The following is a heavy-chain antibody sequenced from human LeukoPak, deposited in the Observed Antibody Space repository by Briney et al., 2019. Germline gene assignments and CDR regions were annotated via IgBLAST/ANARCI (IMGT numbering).Heavy chain of an antibody. Sequence: SETLSLTCTVSGGSISSYYWSWIRQPPGKGLEWIGYIYYSGSTNYNPSLKSRVTISVDTSKNQFSLKLSPVTAADTAVYYCARAYHSSWYLNWFDPWGQGTLVTVSS. CDR3: ARAYHSSWYLNWFDP. V-gene: IGHV4-59*08. D-gene: IGHD6-13*01. CDR2: IYYSGST. J-gene: IGHJ5*02. CDR1: GGSISSYY.